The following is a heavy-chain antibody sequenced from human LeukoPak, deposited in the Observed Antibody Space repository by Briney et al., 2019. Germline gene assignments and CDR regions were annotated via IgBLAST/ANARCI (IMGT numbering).Heavy chain of an antibody. D-gene: IGHD3-10*01. CDR3: ARYYHGSAIDP. CDR1: GGSISSGDYY. Sequence: SETLSLICTVSGGSISSGDYYWSWIRQPPGKGLEWIGYIYYSGSTYYNPSLKSRVTISLDTSKNKFSLKLSSVTAADTAMYYCARYYHGSAIDPWGQGTLITVSS. J-gene: IGHJ5*02. CDR2: IYYSGST. V-gene: IGHV4-30-4*01.